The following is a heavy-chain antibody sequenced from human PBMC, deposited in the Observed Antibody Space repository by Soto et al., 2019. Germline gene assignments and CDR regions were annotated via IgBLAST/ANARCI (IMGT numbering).Heavy chain of an antibody. CDR3: ARDLRIFGAYYFDY. CDR1: GFTFSSYA. Sequence: GGSLRLSCAASGFTFSSYAMHWVRQAPGKGLEWVAVISYDGSNKYYADSVKGRFTISRDNSKNTLYLQMNSLRAEDTAVYYCARDLRIFGAYYFDYWGQGTLVTVSS. V-gene: IGHV3-30-3*01. J-gene: IGHJ4*02. CDR2: ISYDGSNK. D-gene: IGHD3-3*01.